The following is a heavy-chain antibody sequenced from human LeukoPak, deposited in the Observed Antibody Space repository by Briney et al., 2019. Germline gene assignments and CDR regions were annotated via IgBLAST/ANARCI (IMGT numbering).Heavy chain of an antibody. CDR1: GFTFSDYA. V-gene: IGHV3-9*01. Sequence: SGGSLRLSCAASGFTFSDYAMNWVRQAPGKGLEWVSGISWNSGSIGYADSVKGRFTISRDNAKNSLYLQMNSLRAEDTALYYCAKDTSPAAYGANFDYWGQGTLVTVSS. J-gene: IGHJ4*02. D-gene: IGHD4-17*01. CDR2: ISWNSGSI. CDR3: AKDTSPAAYGANFDY.